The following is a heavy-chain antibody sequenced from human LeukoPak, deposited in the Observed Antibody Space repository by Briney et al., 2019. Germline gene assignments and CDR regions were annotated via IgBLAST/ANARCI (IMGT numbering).Heavy chain of an antibody. CDR1: GFTFSNAW. CDR3: TTWFYGDYDGY. J-gene: IGHJ4*02. Sequence: GGSLRLSCAASGFTFSNAWMSWVRQAPGKVLEWVGRIKSKTDGGTTDYAAPVKGRFTISRDDSKNTLYLQMNSLKTEDTAVYYCTTWFYGDYDGYWGQGTLVTVSS. CDR2: IKSKTDGGTT. D-gene: IGHD4-17*01. V-gene: IGHV3-15*01.